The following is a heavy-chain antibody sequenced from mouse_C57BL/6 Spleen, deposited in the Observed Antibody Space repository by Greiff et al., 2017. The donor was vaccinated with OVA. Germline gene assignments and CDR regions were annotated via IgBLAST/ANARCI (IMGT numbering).Heavy chain of an antibody. Sequence: DVMLVESGGDLVKPGGSLKLSCAASGFTFSSYGMSWVRQTPDKRLEWVATISSGGSYTYYPDSVKGRFTISRDNAKNTLYLQMSSLKSEDTAMYYCARHEGYYGSSYGYYFDYWGQGTTLTVSS. D-gene: IGHD1-1*01. CDR2: ISSGGSYT. CDR1: GFTFSSYG. CDR3: ARHEGYYGSSYGYYFDY. V-gene: IGHV5-6*02. J-gene: IGHJ2*01.